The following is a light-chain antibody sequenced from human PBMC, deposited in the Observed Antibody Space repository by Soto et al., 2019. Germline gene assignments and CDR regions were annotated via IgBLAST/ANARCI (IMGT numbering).Light chain of an antibody. CDR3: QQYGSSLFT. CDR2: GSS. J-gene: IGKJ5*01. CDR1: QSVTSSD. Sequence: LAAASLKLSPGERATLSCRASQSVTSSDLAWYQQKPGQAPRLLIYGSSIRATGIPDRFSGSGSETDFILSISRLEPEDFAVYYCQQYGSSLFTFGQGTRLEIK. V-gene: IGKV3-20*01.